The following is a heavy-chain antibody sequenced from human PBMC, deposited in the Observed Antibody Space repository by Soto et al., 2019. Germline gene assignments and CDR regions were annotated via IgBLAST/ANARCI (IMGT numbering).Heavy chain of an antibody. V-gene: IGHV3-33*01. CDR3: ARDLGITMVRGVPWFDP. CDR1: GFTFSSYG. J-gene: IGHJ5*02. CDR2: IWYDGSNK. D-gene: IGHD3-10*01. Sequence: PGGSLRLSCAASGFTFSSYGMHWVRQAPGKGLEWVAVIWYDGSNKYYADSVKGRFTISRDNSKNTLYLQMNSLRAEDTAVYYCARDLGITMVRGVPWFDPWGQGTLVTVSS.